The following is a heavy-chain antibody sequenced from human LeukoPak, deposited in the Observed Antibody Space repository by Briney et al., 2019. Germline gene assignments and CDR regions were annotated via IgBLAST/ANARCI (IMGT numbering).Heavy chain of an antibody. Sequence: TGGSLRLSCAASGFTFSSYSMNWVRQAPGKGLEWVSSISSSSSYIYYADSVKGRFTISRDNAKNPLYLQMNSLRAEDTAVYYCARSWKYYYDSSGYFLFDYWGQGTLVTVSS. J-gene: IGHJ4*02. CDR2: ISSSSSYI. D-gene: IGHD3-22*01. CDR1: GFTFSSYS. CDR3: ARSWKYYYDSSGYFLFDY. V-gene: IGHV3-21*01.